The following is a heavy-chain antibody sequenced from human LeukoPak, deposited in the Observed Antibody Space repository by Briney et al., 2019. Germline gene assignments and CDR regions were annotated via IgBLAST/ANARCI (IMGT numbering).Heavy chain of an antibody. D-gene: IGHD3-22*01. CDR3: AKDRYDSSGWDAFDI. Sequence: PGGSLRLSCAASGFTFDNYAMNWVRQVPGKGLEWISLISWNSGTIGYADSVKGRFTISRDNAKNSLYLQMNSLRAEDTALYYCAKDRYDSSGWDAFDIWGQGTMVTVSS. V-gene: IGHV3-9*01. CDR1: GFTFDNYA. CDR2: ISWNSGTI. J-gene: IGHJ3*02.